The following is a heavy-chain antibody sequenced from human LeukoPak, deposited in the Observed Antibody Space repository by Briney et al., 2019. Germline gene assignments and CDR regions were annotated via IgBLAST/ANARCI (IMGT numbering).Heavy chain of an antibody. V-gene: IGHV1-69*13. CDR2: IIPIFGTA. D-gene: IGHD3-22*01. CDR3: ARDRGAYYYDSSGYL. Sequence: SVKVSCKASGGTFSSYAISWVRQAPGQGLEWMGGIIPIFGTANYAQKFRGRVTITADESTSTAYMELSSLRSEDTAVYYCARDRGAYYYDSSGYLWGQGTLVTVSS. J-gene: IGHJ4*02. CDR1: GGTFSSYA.